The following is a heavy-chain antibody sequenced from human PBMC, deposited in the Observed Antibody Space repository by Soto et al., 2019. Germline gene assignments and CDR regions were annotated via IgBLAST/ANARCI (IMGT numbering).Heavy chain of an antibody. CDR1: GYTFTSYY. CDR2: INPSGGST. Sequence: GASVKVSCKASGYTFTSYYMHWVRQAPGQGLEWMGIINPSGGSTSYAQKFQGRVTMTRDTSTSTVYMELSSLRSEDTAVYYCARWGDCGGDCSRFAPQALDYWGQGTLVTVSS. J-gene: IGHJ4*02. CDR3: ARWGDCGGDCSRFAPQALDY. V-gene: IGHV1-46*01. D-gene: IGHD2-21*02.